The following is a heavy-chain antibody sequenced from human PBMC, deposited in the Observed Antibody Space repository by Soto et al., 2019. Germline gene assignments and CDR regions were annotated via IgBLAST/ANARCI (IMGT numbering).Heavy chain of an antibody. CDR2: IYYSGST. J-gene: IGHJ5*02. CDR3: ARDVGVIYYDSTNPWFDP. D-gene: IGHD3-22*01. Sequence: SETLSLTCTVSGGSISSGDYYWSWIRQPPGKGLEWIGYIYYSGSTYYNPSLKSRVTISADTSKNQFSLKLSSVTAADTAVYYCARDVGVIYYDSTNPWFDPWGQGTLVTVSS. CDR1: GGSISSGDYY. V-gene: IGHV4-30-4*01.